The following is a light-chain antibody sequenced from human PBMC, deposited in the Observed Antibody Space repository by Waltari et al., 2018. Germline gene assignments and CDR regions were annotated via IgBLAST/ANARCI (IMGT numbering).Light chain of an antibody. J-gene: IGKJ4*01. CDR1: QSVSSN. Sequence: EIVMTQSPATLSVSPGETATLSCRASQSVSSNLAWYQQKPGQAPSLLIYGASTRATGFPARFSGSGSGTEFTLTISSLQSEDFAVYYCQQYNNWPPELTFGGGTKVEIK. V-gene: IGKV3-15*01. CDR2: GAS. CDR3: QQYNNWPPELT.